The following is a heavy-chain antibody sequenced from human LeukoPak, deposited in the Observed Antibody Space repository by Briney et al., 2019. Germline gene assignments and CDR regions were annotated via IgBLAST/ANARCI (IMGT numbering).Heavy chain of an antibody. CDR2: ISSSISTM. CDR1: GFTFSSFE. V-gene: IGHV3-48*03. J-gene: IGHJ4*02. CDR3: ARVSRYYSDSGSYPFFDY. D-gene: IGHD3-10*01. Sequence: GGCLRLSCAASGFTFSSFEMNWVRQAPGKGLEWVSYISSSISTMYYADSVKGRFTISRDNAKNSLYLQLNSLRAEDSAVYYCARVSRYYSDSGSYPFFDYWGQGTLVTVSS.